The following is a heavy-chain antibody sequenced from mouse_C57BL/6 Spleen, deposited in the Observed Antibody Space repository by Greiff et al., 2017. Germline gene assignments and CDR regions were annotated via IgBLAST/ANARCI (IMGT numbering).Heavy chain of an antibody. V-gene: IGHV10-3*01. J-gene: IGHJ1*03. CDR3: VRENYGSSYWYFDV. D-gene: IGHD1-1*01. CDR1: GFTFNTYA. CDR2: IRSKSSNYAT. Sequence: VQGVESGGGLVQPKGSLKLSCAASGFTFNTYAMHWVRQAPGTGLEWVARIRSKSSNYATYYADSVKDRFTISRDDSQSMLYLQMNNLKTEDTAMYYCVRENYGSSYWYFDVWGTGTTVTVSS.